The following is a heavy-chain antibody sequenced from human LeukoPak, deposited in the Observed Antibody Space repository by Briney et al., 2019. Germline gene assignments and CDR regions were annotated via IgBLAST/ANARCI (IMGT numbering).Heavy chain of an antibody. Sequence: PSETLSLTCALSGGSFSGSLWTCIRHPPEKAVECIGEVNYIGGTDYNPPLGSRGRISVDASKSQFSLQLDCAYRAHTAVYYCARGREIKYYDYEWGRHFYTKVFDIWVQGT. D-gene: IGHD3-16*01. CDR3: ARGREIKYYDYEWGRHFYTKVFDI. J-gene: IGHJ3*02. CDR2: VNYIGGT. V-gene: IGHV4-34*01. CDR1: GGSFSGSL.